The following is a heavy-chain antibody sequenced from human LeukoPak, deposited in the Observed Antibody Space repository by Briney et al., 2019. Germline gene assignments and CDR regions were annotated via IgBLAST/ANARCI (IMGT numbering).Heavy chain of an antibody. Sequence: PSETLSLTCTVSGYSISSGYYWGWIRQPPGKGLEWIGIIYHSGSTYYNPSLKSRVTISGDTSKNQFSLKLSSVTAADTAVYYCARDPMVRGGFTTWGQGILVTVSS. CDR1: GYSISSGYY. D-gene: IGHD3-10*01. J-gene: IGHJ4*02. V-gene: IGHV4-38-2*02. CDR2: IYHSGST. CDR3: ARDPMVRGGFTT.